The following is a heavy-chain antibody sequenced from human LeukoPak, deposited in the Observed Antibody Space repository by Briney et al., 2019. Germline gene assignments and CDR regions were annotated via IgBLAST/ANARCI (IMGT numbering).Heavy chain of an antibody. CDR1: TGSISSYY. D-gene: IGHD4-17*01. V-gene: IGHV4-4*07. CDR2: IYTSGST. CDR3: ARQSTVTKGVGYYYYYMDV. J-gene: IGHJ6*03. Sequence: PSETLSLTCIVSTGSISSYYWSWIRQPAGKGLEWIGRIYTSGSTNYNPSLKSRVTMSVDTSKNQFSLKLSSVTAADTAVYYCARQSTVTKGVGYYYYYMDVWGKGTTVTVSS.